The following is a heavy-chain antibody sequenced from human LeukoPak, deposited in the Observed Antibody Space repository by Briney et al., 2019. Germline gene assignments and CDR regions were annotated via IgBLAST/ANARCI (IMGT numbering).Heavy chain of an antibody. Sequence: GGSLRLSCAASGFTFSSYSMNWVRQAPGKGLEWVSSISSSSSYIYYADSVKGRFTISRDNAKNSLYLQMNSLRAEDTAVYYCARDSPGYSSSWDYWGQGTLVTVSS. V-gene: IGHV3-21*01. CDR2: ISSSSSYI. D-gene: IGHD6-13*01. CDR3: ARDSPGYSSSWDY. J-gene: IGHJ4*02. CDR1: GFTFSSYS.